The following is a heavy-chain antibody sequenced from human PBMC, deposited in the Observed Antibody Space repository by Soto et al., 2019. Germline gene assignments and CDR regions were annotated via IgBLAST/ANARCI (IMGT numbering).Heavy chain of an antibody. V-gene: IGHV3-53*01. CDR1: GFTVSRHY. Sequence: GGSLRLSCAASGFTVSRHYISWVRQAPGKGLEWVSVIYAAGSTYYADSVKGRFTISRDNSKNIVYLQMDSLRAEDTAVYYCARKAGPTQFYYDPWGQGIRVTVSS. CDR3: ARKAGPTQFYYDP. J-gene: IGHJ5*02. CDR2: IYAAGST. D-gene: IGHD2-8*01.